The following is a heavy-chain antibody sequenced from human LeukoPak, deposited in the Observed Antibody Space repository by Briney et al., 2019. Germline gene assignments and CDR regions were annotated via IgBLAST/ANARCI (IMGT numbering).Heavy chain of an antibody. D-gene: IGHD4/OR15-4a*01. CDR2: IYHSGST. CDR3: ARGSYGALRYGILDY. V-gene: IGHV4-4*02. CDR1: GGSLSSSNW. J-gene: IGHJ4*02. Sequence: PSETLSLTCAVSGGSLSSSNWWSWVRQPPGKGLEWIGEIYHSGSTNYNPSLKSRVTILVDKSKNQFSLKLSSVTAADTAVYYCARGSYGALRYGILDYWGQGTLVIVSS.